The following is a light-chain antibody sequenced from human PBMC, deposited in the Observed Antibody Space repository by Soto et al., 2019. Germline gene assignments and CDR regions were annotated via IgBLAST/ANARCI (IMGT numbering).Light chain of an antibody. CDR2: EVR. V-gene: IGLV2-18*02. CDR1: SSDIGAYNR. J-gene: IGLJ2*01. CDR3: SSYTSINTLI. Sequence: QSALTQPPSVSGSPGQSVTISCTGTSSDIGAYNRVSWYQQPPGTAPKLMIYEVRDRTSGVPDRFSGSKSGNTASLTISGLHAEDEADYYCSSYTSINTLIFGGGTKVTVL.